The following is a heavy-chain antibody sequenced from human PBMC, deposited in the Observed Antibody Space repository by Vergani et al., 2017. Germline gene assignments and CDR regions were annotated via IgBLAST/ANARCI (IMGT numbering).Heavy chain of an antibody. D-gene: IGHD1-20*01. CDR2: IYWNDDK. V-gene: IGHV2-5*01. Sequence: QITLKESGPTLVKPTQPLTLTCTVSGFSVSSSGVGVAWIRQPPGKALECLAIIYWNDDKRYSPSLMGRLTIAKDTSRNQVVLTMTNMDPVNTATYYCAHREIFDDNFEYLAYGGTGTLVTVSS. CDR1: GFSVSSSGVG. J-gene: IGHJ4*02. CDR3: AHREIFDDNFEYLAY.